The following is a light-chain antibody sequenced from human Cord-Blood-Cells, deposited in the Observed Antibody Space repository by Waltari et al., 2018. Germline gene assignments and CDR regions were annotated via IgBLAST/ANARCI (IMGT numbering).Light chain of an antibody. V-gene: IGKV3-15*01. J-gene: IGKJ1*01. CDR2: GAS. CDR3: QQYNNWPPWT. Sequence: ELVMTQFPATLSVSPGERAALSCRASQSVSSNLAWYQQKPGQAPRLLIYGASTRATGIPARFSGSGSGTEFTLTISSLQSEDFAVYYCQQYNNWPPWTFGQGTKVEIK. CDR1: QSVSSN.